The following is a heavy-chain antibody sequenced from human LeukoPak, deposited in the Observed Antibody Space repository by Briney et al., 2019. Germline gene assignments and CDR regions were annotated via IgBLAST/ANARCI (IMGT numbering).Heavy chain of an antibody. CDR3: AGGRVAAAGTAP. J-gene: IGHJ5*02. D-gene: IGHD6-13*01. Sequence: ASVKVSCKASGYTFTSYDINWVRQATGQGLEWMGWMNPNSGNTGYAQKFQGRVTMTRNTSISTAYVELSSLRSEDTAVYYCAGGRVAAAGTAPWGQGTLVTVSS. V-gene: IGHV1-8*01. CDR2: MNPNSGNT. CDR1: GYTFTSYD.